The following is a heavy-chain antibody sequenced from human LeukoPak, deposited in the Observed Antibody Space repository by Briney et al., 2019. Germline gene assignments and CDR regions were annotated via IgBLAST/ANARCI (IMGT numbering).Heavy chain of an antibody. Sequence: SETLSLTCTVSGDSINSYYWTWIRQAPGKGLEWIGYIYYTGSTNYSPSLKSRVSISIDPSKNQFSLKLTSVTAADTAVYYCARSDGYGLVGIWGQGTMVTVSS. J-gene: IGHJ3*02. CDR1: GDSINSYY. CDR3: ARSDGYGLVGI. CDR2: IYYTGST. V-gene: IGHV4-59*12. D-gene: IGHD3-10*01.